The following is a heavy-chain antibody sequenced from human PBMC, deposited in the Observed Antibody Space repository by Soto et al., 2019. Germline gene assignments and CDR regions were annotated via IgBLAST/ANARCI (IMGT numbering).Heavy chain of an antibody. CDR3: AKQLKDIAALEVGYYYYGMDV. CDR1: GFTFSSYA. J-gene: IGHJ6*02. D-gene: IGHD6-6*01. V-gene: IGHV3-23*01. Sequence: GGSLRLSCAASGFTFSSYAMSWVRQAPGKGLEWVSAISGSGGSTYYADSVKGRFTISRDNSKNTLYLQMNSLRAEDTAVYYCAKQLKDIAALEVGYYYYGMDVWGQGTTVTVSS. CDR2: ISGSGGST.